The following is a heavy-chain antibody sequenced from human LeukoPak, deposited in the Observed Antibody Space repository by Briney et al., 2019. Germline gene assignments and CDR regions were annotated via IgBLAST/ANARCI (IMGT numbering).Heavy chain of an antibody. V-gene: IGHV4-38-2*02. CDR1: DHSVSGGYY. Sequence: SETLSLTCTVSDHSVSGGYYGGWIRQPPGQGLEWIGSIYHTGSTYYNPSLKSRVTISVDTSKNQFSLKLSSVTAADTAVYYCARGRYSSSWYVRNYFDYWGQGTLVTVSS. D-gene: IGHD6-13*01. J-gene: IGHJ4*02. CDR2: IYHTGST. CDR3: ARGRYSSSWYVRNYFDY.